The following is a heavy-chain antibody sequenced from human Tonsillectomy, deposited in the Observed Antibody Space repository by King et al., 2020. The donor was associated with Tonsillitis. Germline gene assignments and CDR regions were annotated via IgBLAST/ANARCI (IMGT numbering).Heavy chain of an antibody. CDR1: GFTFRRYS. V-gene: IGHV3-48*01. CDR3: ARGRGYSSTWYELFFDY. Sequence: VQLVESGGGWRQSGGSVRICCAASGFTFRRYSMNWVGKAPGKGLEWVSYISSSSSTIYYADSVKGRFTISRDNAKNSLYLQMNSLRAEDTAVYYCARGRGYSSTWYELFFDYWGQGTLVTVSS. D-gene: IGHD6-13*01. CDR2: ISSSSSTI. J-gene: IGHJ4*02.